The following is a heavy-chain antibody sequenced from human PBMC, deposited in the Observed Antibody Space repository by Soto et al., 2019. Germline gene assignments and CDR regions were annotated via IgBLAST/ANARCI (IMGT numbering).Heavy chain of an antibody. V-gene: IGHV3-23*01. D-gene: IGHD5-18*01. CDR3: AKVTSGYSYGQEYYMDV. J-gene: IGHJ6*03. CDR1: GFTFSSYA. CDR2: ISGSGGST. Sequence: GGSLRLSCAASGFTFSSYAMSWVRQAPGKGLEWVSAISGSGGSTYYADSVKGRFTISRDNSKNTLYLQMNSLRAEDTAVYYCAKVTSGYSYGQEYYMDVWGKGTTVTVSS.